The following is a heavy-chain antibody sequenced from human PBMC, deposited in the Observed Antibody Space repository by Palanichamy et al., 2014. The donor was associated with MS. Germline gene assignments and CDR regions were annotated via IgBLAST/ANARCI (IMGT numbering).Heavy chain of an antibody. D-gene: IGHD2-21*01. Sequence: QVQLQESGPGLVKPSETLSPTCTISGGSISSYYWSWIRQSPGKDLEWIGDIYYDGNTNYNPSLKRRVTISVDTSQNQLSLRLSSVTAADTAVYYCARGIVAFLMDVWGQGTTVTVSS. CDR2: IYYDGNT. CDR1: GGSISSYY. CDR3: ARGIVAFLMDV. J-gene: IGHJ6*02. V-gene: IGHV4-59*01.